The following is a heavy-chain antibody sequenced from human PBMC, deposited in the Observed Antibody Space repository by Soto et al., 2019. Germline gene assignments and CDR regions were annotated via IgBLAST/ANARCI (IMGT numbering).Heavy chain of an antibody. D-gene: IGHD2-2*01. J-gene: IGHJ5*02. CDR1: CGSISSYY. CDR3: ARDRCSSTSCYYQGNRGFDP. V-gene: IGHV4-59*01. Sequence: PSEALSLTCPVSCGSISSYYWSWIRQPPGKGLEWIGYIYYSGSTNYNPSLKSRVTISVDTSKNQFSLKLSSVTAADTAVYYCARDRCSSTSCYYQGNRGFDPWGQGTLVTVSS. CDR2: IYYSGST.